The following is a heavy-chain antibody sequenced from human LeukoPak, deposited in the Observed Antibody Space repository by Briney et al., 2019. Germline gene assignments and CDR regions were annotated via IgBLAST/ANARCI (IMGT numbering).Heavy chain of an antibody. Sequence: ASVKVSCKASGYTFTVYYMHWVRQAPGQGLEWMGWINPNSGGTNYAQKLQGRVTMTTGTSTSTAYMELGSLRSDDTAVYYCARGVVVVAAMVGWFDPWGQGTLVTVSS. CDR1: GYTFTVYY. J-gene: IGHJ5*02. D-gene: IGHD2-15*01. CDR3: ARGVVVVAAMVGWFDP. CDR2: INPNSGGT. V-gene: IGHV1-2*02.